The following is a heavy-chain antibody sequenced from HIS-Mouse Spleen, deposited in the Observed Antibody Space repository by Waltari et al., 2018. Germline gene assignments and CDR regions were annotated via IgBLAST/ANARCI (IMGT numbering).Heavy chain of an antibody. V-gene: IGHV1-8*01. CDR1: GYTFPSYD. D-gene: IGHD3-3*01. CDR2: MNPNSGNT. Sequence: QVQLVQSGAEVKKPGASVKVSCKHSGYTFPSYDLKGSRQATGQGLEWMGWMNPNSGNTGYAQKFQGRVTMTRNTSISTAYMELSSLRSEDTAVYYCARVYYDFWSGYYYWGQGTLVTVSS. CDR3: ARVYYDFWSGYYY. J-gene: IGHJ4*02.